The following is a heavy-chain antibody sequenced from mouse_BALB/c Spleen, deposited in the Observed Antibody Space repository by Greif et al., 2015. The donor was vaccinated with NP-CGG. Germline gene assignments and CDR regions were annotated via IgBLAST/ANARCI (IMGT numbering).Heavy chain of an antibody. D-gene: IGHD4-1*01. V-gene: IGHV1-84*02. Sequence: VQLQQSGSELVKPGASVKIFCKASGYTFTDYYINWVKQKPGQGLEWIGWIYPGSGNTKYNEKFKGKATLTVDTSSSTAYMQLSSLTSEDTTVYFCARRTGTEAMDYWGQGTSVTVSS. CDR1: GYTFTDYY. CDR2: IYPGSGNT. J-gene: IGHJ4*01. CDR3: ARRTGTEAMDY.